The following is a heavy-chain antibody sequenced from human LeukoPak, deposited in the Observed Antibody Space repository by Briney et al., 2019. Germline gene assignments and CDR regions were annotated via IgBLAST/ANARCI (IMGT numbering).Heavy chain of an antibody. V-gene: IGHV4-34*01. J-gene: IGHJ4*02. D-gene: IGHD6-6*01. Sequence: IRQPPGXGXXXIGEINHSGSTNYNPSLKSRVTISVDTSKNQFSLKLSSVTAADTAVYYCARGRMAARRHFDYWGQGTLVTVSS. CDR2: INHSGST. CDR3: ARGRMAARRHFDY.